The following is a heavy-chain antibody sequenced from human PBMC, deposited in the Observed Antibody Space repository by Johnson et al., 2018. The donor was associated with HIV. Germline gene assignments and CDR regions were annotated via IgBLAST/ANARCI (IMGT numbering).Heavy chain of an antibody. CDR1: GFTFSDYY. V-gene: IGHV3-11*01. CDR3: ARARGQLTRGDDAFDI. Sequence: QVQLVESGGGVVQPGRSLRLSCAASGFTFSDYYMSWIRQAPGKGLEWVSYISRSGSTIYYGDSVTGRFTISRDNAKNSLYLQMNSLRGEDTALYYCARARGQLTRGDDAFDIWGQGTMVTVSS. J-gene: IGHJ3*02. CDR2: ISRSGSTI. D-gene: IGHD6-13*01.